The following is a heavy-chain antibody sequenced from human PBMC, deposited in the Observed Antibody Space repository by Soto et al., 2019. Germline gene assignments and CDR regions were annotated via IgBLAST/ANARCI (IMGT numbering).Heavy chain of an antibody. J-gene: IGHJ4*02. CDR3: ARVRPGNYRDY. D-gene: IGHD3-10*01. Sequence: GGSLRLSCAASGFTFSTFWMDWVRQAPGKGLEWVAKIKEDGSEKYYADSVKGRFIISRDNARNSVYLQMNSLRAEDTAVYYCARVRPGNYRDYWCQGTLVTVSS. V-gene: IGHV3-7*03. CDR2: IKEDGSEK. CDR1: GFTFSTFW.